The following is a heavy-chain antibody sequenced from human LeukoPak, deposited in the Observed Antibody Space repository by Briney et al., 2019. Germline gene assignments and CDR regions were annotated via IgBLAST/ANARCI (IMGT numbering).Heavy chain of an antibody. D-gene: IGHD5-18*01. CDR3: ARGGYSYGSDAFDI. CDR2: LYYSGST. Sequence: SETLSLTCTVSGGSISSGGYYWSWIRQHPGKGLEWIGYLYYSGSTYYNPSLKSRVTISVDTSKNQFSLKLSSVTAADTAVYYCARGGYSYGSDAFDIWGQGTMVTVSS. J-gene: IGHJ3*02. V-gene: IGHV4-31*03. CDR1: GGSISSGGYY.